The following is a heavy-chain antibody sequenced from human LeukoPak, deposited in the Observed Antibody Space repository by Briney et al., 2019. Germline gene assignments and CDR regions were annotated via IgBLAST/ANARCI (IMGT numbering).Heavy chain of an antibody. J-gene: IGHJ4*02. V-gene: IGHV1-69*04. Sequence: RASVKVSCKSAGSTFSSYPISWVRHAPGQGLEWMGRIIPIFGITNYARKFQGRVTITADKSTSTAYMEMSSLRSEDTAVYYCARVVTVTTWQSFDYWGPGTLVTVSS. CDR2: IIPIFGIT. CDR1: GSTFSSYP. CDR3: ARVVTVTTWQSFDY. D-gene: IGHD4-17*01.